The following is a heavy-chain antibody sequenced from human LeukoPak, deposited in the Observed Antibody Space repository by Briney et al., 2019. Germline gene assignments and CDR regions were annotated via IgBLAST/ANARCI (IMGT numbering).Heavy chain of an antibody. CDR3: AREAGSGSYSNYFDY. CDR2: IIPIFGTA. V-gene: IGHV1-69*01. D-gene: IGHD3-10*01. CDR1: GGTFSSYA. J-gene: IGHJ4*02. Sequence: GALVKVSCKASGGTFSSYAISWVRQAPGQGLEWMGGIIPIFGTANYAQKFQGRVTITADESTSTAYMELSSLRSEDTAVYSCAREAGSGSYSNYFDYWGQGTLVTVSS.